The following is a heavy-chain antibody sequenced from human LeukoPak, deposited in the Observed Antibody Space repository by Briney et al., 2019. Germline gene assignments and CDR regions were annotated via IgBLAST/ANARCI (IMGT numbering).Heavy chain of an antibody. J-gene: IGHJ4*02. V-gene: IGHV3-64D*09. CDR2: INSNGGSA. CDR3: VKDLPRNEGATYSVDYWV. D-gene: IGHD1-26*01. CDR1: GFTFSNYA. Sequence: PGGSLRLSCSASGFTFSNYAMHWVRQAPGKGLEYVSAINSNGGSAFYADSVKGRFTISRDNSKNTLYLQMSSLRAEDTAVYYCVKDLPRNEGATYSVDYWVWGQGTLVTVSS.